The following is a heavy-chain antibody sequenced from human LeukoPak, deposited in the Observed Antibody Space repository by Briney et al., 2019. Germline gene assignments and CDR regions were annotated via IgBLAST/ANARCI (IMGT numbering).Heavy chain of an antibody. V-gene: IGHV3-7*01. CDR3: ARDLSRAGDFWSGYYTYYYYYMDV. J-gene: IGHJ6*03. D-gene: IGHD3-3*01. CDR1: GFTFDDYG. CDR2: IKQDGSEK. Sequence: GGSLRLSCAASGFTFDDYGMSWVRQAPGKGLEWVANIKQDGSEKYYVDSVKGRFTISRDNAKNSLYLQMNSLRAEDTAVYYCARDLSRAGDFWSGYYTYYYYYMDVWGKGTTVTVSS.